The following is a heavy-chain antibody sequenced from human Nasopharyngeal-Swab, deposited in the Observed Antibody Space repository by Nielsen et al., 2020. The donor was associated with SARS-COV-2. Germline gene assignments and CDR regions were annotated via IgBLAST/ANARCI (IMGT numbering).Heavy chain of an antibody. D-gene: IGHD5-12*01. Sequence: SETLSLTCAVYGGSFSGYYWSWIRQPPGKGLEWIGEINHSGSTNYNPSLKSRVTISVDTSKNQFSLKLSSVTAAETAVYYCARESGGDSGWFDPWVQRTLVTVSS. J-gene: IGHJ5*02. CDR3: ARESGGDSGWFDP. CDR2: INHSGST. V-gene: IGHV4-34*01. CDR1: GGSFSGYY.